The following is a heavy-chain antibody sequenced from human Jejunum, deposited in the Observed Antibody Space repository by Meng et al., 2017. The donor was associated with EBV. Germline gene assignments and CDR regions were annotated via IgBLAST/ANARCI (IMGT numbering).Heavy chain of an antibody. CDR3: TILSHCDGGICYSYDY. J-gene: IGHJ4*02. D-gene: IGHD2-15*01. CDR2: ISAYNGNT. Sequence: VQLVQYVTEVKEPGASVKVSCKASGYTFTNYCVSWVRQAPGQGLEWMGWISAYNGNTDYAQKLQGRVTMTTDTPTSTAYMELRSLRSDDTAVYYCTILSHCDGGICYSYDYWGQGTLVTVSS. CDR1: GYTFTNYC. V-gene: IGHV1-18*01.